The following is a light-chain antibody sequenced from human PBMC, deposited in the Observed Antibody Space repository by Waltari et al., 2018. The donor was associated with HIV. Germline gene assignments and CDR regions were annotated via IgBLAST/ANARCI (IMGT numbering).Light chain of an antibody. V-gene: IGKV3-15*01. CDR3: QQYNNGPPIT. CDR2: GAS. J-gene: IGKJ2*01. Sequence: EIVMTQSPATLSVSPGERATLSCRATQSVSSNLAWYQQKPGQAPRLLIYGASTRATGIPDRFSGSGAGTEFTLTITSLQSEDFAVYYCQQYNNGPPITFGQGTTLEIK. CDR1: QSVSSN.